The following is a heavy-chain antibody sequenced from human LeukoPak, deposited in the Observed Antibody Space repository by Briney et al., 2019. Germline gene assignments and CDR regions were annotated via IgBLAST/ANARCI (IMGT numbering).Heavy chain of an antibody. Sequence: KASETLSLTCAVYGGSFSGYYWSWIRQPPGKGLEWIGEINHSGSTNYNPSLKSRVTISVDTSKNQFSLKLSSVTAADTAVYYCARRSPSIRWLLQDAFDIWGQGTMVTVSS. CDR1: GGSFSGYY. CDR2: INHSGST. V-gene: IGHV4-34*01. J-gene: IGHJ3*02. CDR3: ARRSPSIRWLLQDAFDI. D-gene: IGHD3-22*01.